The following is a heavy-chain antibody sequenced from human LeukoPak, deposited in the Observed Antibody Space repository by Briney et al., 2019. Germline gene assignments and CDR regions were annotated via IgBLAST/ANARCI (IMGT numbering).Heavy chain of an antibody. CDR3: AREDSSGWYEGY. Sequence: GGSLRLSCAASGFTFSSYWMSWVRQAPGKGLEWVANIKQDGSEKYYVDSVKGRFTISRDNAKNSLHLQMNSLRAEGTAVYYCAREDSSGWYEGYWGQGTLVTVSS. CDR1: GFTFSSYW. V-gene: IGHV3-7*01. CDR2: IKQDGSEK. D-gene: IGHD6-19*01. J-gene: IGHJ4*02.